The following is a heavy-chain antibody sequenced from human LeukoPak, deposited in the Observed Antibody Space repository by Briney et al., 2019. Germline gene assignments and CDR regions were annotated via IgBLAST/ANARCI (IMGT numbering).Heavy chain of an antibody. V-gene: IGHV3-23*01. J-gene: IGHJ4*02. D-gene: IGHD3-10*01. Sequence: GGSLRLSCAASGFTFRSYVMSWVRQAPGKGLEWVSAISGSGGSTYYADSVKGRFTISRDNSKNTLYLQMNSLRAEDTAVYYCAKDPYYYGSGSYIDYWGQGTLVTVSS. CDR3: AKDPYYYGSGSYIDY. CDR2: ISGSGGST. CDR1: GFTFRSYV.